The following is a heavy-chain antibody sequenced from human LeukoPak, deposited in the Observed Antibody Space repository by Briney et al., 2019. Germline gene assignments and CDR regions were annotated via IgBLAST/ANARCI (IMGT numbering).Heavy chain of an antibody. CDR2: IKHDGSQK. D-gene: IGHD3-22*01. CDR3: TTDWGSHYGGSDYDRFEY. V-gene: IGHV3-7*05. J-gene: IGHJ4*02. Sequence: PGGSLRLSCAASGFTFSTYWMSWVRQVPGKGLEWVANIKHDGSQKFYVDSVKGRFTISRDDAKSSLYLQMNSLRAEDTAVCYCTTDWGSHYGGSDYDRFEYWGQGTLVTVSS. CDR1: GFTFSTYW.